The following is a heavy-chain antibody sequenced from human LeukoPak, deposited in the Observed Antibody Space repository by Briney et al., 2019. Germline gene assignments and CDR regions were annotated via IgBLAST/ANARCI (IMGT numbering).Heavy chain of an antibody. CDR2: IYYSGGT. V-gene: IGHV4-59*01. CDR1: GGSISSYY. J-gene: IGHJ3*02. Sequence: PSETLSLTCTVSGGSISSYYWSWVRQPPGKGLEWIGYIYYSGGTNYNPSLKSRVTISVDTSKNQFSLKLSSVTAADTAVYYCARDVGHFDIWGQGTMVTVSS. CDR3: ARDVGHFDI.